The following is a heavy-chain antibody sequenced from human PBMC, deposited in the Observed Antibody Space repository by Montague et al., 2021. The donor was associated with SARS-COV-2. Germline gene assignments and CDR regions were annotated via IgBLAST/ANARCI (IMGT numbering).Heavy chain of an antibody. D-gene: IGHD1-1*01. J-gene: IGHJ4*02. CDR2: VHYRGSP. Sequence: SETLSLTCTVSGDSISSSSYNWGWIRQPPGKGLEWIGIVHYRGSPYYNPSLKSRFTIYVDTSKNQLSLKLSSVTAADTAIYYCTRHVHMTWPEPSPGFDYWGQGTLVTVSS. V-gene: IGHV4-39*01. CDR3: TRHVHMTWPEPSPGFDY. CDR1: GDSISSSSYN.